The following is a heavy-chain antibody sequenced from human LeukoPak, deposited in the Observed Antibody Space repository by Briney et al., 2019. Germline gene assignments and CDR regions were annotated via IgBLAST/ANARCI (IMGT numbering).Heavy chain of an antibody. CDR3: ARVRSGYSHENYFDY. CDR1: GFTFSNYE. V-gene: IGHV3-48*03. Sequence: PGGSLRLSCAASGFTFSNYEMNWVRQAPGKGLEWVSYISGSGSTIYYADSVKGRFTISRDNAKDSLYLQMNSLRAEDTAVYYCARVRSGYSHENYFDYWGQGTLSPSPQ. CDR2: ISGSGSTI. J-gene: IGHJ4*02. D-gene: IGHD5-18*01.